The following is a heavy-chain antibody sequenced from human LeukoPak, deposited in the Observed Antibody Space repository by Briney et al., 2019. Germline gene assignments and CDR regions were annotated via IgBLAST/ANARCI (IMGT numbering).Heavy chain of an antibody. CDR1: GYSFSRYW. Sequence: GESLKISCKGSGYSFSRYWIGWVRQAPGKGLEWVSSISSSSSYIYYADSVKGRFTISRDNAKNSLYLQMNSLRAEDTAVYYCARDSLPRSRLITIFGVVNPYNWFDPWGQGTLVTVSS. CDR3: ARDSLPRSRLITIFGVVNPYNWFDP. D-gene: IGHD3-3*01. J-gene: IGHJ5*02. CDR2: ISSSSSYI. V-gene: IGHV3-21*01.